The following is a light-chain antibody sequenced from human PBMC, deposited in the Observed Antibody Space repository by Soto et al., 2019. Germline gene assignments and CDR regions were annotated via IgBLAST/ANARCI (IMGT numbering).Light chain of an antibody. J-gene: IGKJ1*01. CDR3: QQYGIWPPWT. CDR1: QSVGRK. Sequence: EIEMTQSPATLSVSPGERATLSCRSSQSVGRKLAWYQQKPGQAPRLLIYDASNRAMGVPARFSGSGSGTEFTLTLRRLQSEDCAGYPCQQYGIWPPWTFGQGTKVEI. V-gene: IGKV3-15*01. CDR2: DAS.